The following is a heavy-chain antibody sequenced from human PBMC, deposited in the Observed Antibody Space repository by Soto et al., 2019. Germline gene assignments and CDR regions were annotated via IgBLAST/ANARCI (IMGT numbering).Heavy chain of an antibody. CDR2: IWSDGNNR. CDR3: VRGDNWNDEASDY. D-gene: IGHD1-1*01. J-gene: IGHJ4*02. Sequence: QVQLVESGGGVVQPGRSLRLSCAASGFMFSNHGMHWVRQAPGKGLEWVAVIWSDGNNRYYADSVKGRLTISRDNSKNRLYLQMNSLRAEDTAVYYCVRGDNWNDEASDYWGQGTLVTVSS. CDR1: GFMFSNHG. V-gene: IGHV3-33*01.